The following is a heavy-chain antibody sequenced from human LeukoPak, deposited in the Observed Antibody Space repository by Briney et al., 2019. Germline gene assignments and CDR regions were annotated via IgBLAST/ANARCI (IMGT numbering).Heavy chain of an antibody. CDR3: ARDQGHCSGGSCLNWFDP. Sequence: PSQTLSHTCAVSGGSISSGGYSWSWIRQPPGKGLEWIGYIYHSGSTYYNPSLKSRVTISVDRSKNQFSLKLSSVTAADTAVYYCARDQGHCSGGSCLNWFDPWGQGTLVTVSS. CDR1: GGSISSGGYS. CDR2: IYHSGST. V-gene: IGHV4-30-2*01. D-gene: IGHD2-15*01. J-gene: IGHJ5*02.